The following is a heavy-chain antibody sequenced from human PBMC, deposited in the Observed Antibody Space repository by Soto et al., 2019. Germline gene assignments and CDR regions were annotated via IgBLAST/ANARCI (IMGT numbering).Heavy chain of an antibody. CDR2: LYYSGNT. CDR3: AREGVAARGGDY. CDR1: GGSISRSSYS. V-gene: IGHV4-39*02. D-gene: IGHD6-6*01. Sequence: SETLSLTCTVSGGSISRSSYSWAWIRQPPGKGLEWIGTLYYSGNTYYNPSLKSRVTISVDTSKNQFSLKLSSVTAADTAVYYCAREGVAARGGDYWGQGTLVTVSS. J-gene: IGHJ4*02.